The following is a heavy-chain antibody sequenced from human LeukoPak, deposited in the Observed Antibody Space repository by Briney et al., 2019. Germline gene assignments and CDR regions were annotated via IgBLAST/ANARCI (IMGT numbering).Heavy chain of an antibody. CDR1: GFTFSSYA. CDR3: AKKGYYDGSGYYMYYFDH. D-gene: IGHD3-22*01. CDR2: ISGSGGTA. V-gene: IGHV3-23*01. J-gene: IGHJ4*02. Sequence: GGSLRLSCAASGFTFSSYAMSWVRQAPGKGLEWVSAISGSGGTAYYADSVKGRFTISRDNSKNTLYLQMNSLRAEDTAVYYCAKKGYYDGSGYYMYYFDHWGQGTLVTVSS.